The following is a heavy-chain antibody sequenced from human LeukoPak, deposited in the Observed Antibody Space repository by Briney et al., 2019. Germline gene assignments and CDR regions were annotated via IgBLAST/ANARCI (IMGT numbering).Heavy chain of an antibody. V-gene: IGHV3-23*01. J-gene: IGHJ3*01. D-gene: IGHD2-21*02. CDR2: ISGSGGST. CDR1: GFTFSSYA. CDR3: AKGPHIVVVTAIPS. Sequence: GGSLRLSCAASGFTFSSYAMSWVRQAPGKGLEWVSAISGSGGSTYYADSVKGRFTISRDNSKNTLYPQMDSLRAEDTAVYYCAKGPHIVVVTAIPSWGQGTMVTVSS.